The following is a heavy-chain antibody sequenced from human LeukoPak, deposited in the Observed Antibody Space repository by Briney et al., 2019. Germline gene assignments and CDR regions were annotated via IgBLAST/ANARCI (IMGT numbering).Heavy chain of an antibody. V-gene: IGHV3-30*02. CDR1: GFTFRRYG. Sequence: GGSLRLSCAASGFTFRRYGFHWVRQAPGKGLEGVAFISDSEGHKRYAVAVKGRLTISKDKSKNTVNLQMSSRRGEDTGLYCCARDVGSESYAFDYWGQGTQVTVSS. D-gene: IGHD3-10*01. CDR3: ARDVGSESYAFDY. J-gene: IGHJ4*02. CDR2: ISDSEGHK.